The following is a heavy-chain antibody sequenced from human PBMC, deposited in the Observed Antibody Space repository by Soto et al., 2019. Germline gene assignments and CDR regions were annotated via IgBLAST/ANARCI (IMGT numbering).Heavy chain of an antibody. J-gene: IGHJ4*02. Sequence: TLSLTCTVSGGSVSSGSYYWSWIRQPPGKGLEWIGYIYYSGSTNYNPSLKSRVTISVDTSKNQFSLKLSSVTAADTAVYYCARGDGYNFANDYWGQGTLVTVSS. CDR3: ARGDGYNFANDY. CDR2: IYYSGST. D-gene: IGHD5-12*01. V-gene: IGHV4-61*01. CDR1: GGSVSSGSYY.